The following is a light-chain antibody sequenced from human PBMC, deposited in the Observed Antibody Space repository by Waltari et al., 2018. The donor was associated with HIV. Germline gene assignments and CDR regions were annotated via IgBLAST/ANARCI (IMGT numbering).Light chain of an antibody. V-gene: IGKV1-NL1*01. CDR1: QGLSKS. CDR3: QQYYSTPWT. CDR2: GTS. J-gene: IGKJ1*01. Sequence: DIQMTQSPSSLSASVGDRVTITCRASQGLSKSLAWYQQKPGRAPKVLLHGTSSLGSGVPSRFSGSGSGTEYTLTISSLQPEDFATYYCQQYYSTPWTFGQGTKVEIK.